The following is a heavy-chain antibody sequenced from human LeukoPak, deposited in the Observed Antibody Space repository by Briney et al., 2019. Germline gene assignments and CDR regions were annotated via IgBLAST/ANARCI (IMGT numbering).Heavy chain of an antibody. J-gene: IGHJ6*02. Sequence: PGGSLRLSCAASGFSLSGYWMHWVRQAPSKELVWVSRISPEGSGTTYADSVKGGFTISRDDSKNTLYLQMNSLRDEDAAVYHCTRVQAGRSGLMDVWGRGTTVTVSS. CDR1: GFSLSGYW. CDR3: TRVQAGRSGLMDV. V-gene: IGHV3-74*01. D-gene: IGHD2-8*02. CDR2: ISPEGSGT.